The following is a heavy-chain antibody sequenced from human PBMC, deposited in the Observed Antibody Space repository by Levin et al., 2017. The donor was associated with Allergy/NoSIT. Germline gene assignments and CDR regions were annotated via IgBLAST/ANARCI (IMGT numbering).Heavy chain of an antibody. CDR1: GFTFSSYS. Sequence: GGSLRLSCAASGFTFSSYSMNWVRQAPGKGLEWVSSISSSSSYIYYADSVKGRFTISRDNAKNSLYLQMNSLRAEDTAVYYCARNGYYGSGSYPSDVWGKGTTVTVSS. D-gene: IGHD3-10*01. CDR3: ARNGYYGSGSYPSDV. J-gene: IGHJ6*04. CDR2: ISSSSSYI. V-gene: IGHV3-21*01.